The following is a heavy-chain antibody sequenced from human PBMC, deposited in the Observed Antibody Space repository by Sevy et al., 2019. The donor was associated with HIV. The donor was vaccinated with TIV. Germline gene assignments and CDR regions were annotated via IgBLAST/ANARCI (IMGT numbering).Heavy chain of an antibody. CDR3: ARDLRTDYGGFLYAFDI. V-gene: IGHV1-46*01. CDR1: GYTFTSYY. D-gene: IGHD4-17*01. Sequence: ASVKVSCKASGYTFTSYYMHWVRQAPGQGLEWMGIINPRGGSTSYAQKFQGRVTMTRDTSTSTVYMELSSLRSEDTAVYYCARDLRTDYGGFLYAFDIWGQGTMVTVS. CDR2: INPRGGST. J-gene: IGHJ3*02.